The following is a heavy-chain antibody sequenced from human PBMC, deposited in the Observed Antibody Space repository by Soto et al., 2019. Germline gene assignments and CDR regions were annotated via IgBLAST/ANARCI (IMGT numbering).Heavy chain of an antibody. Sequence: QVQLVQSGAEVKKPGSSVKVSCKASGGTFSSYTISWVRQAPGQGLEWMGRIIPILGIANYAQKFQGRVTMTADKSTSTAYMELSRLRSEDTAVYYCARDEGRGYTPLVYWGQGTLVTVSS. CDR2: IIPILGIA. J-gene: IGHJ4*02. D-gene: IGHD3-22*01. CDR3: ARDEGRGYTPLVY. CDR1: GGTFSSYT. V-gene: IGHV1-69*08.